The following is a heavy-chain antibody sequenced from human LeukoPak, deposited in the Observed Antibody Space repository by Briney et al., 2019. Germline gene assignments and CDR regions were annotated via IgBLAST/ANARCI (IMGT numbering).Heavy chain of an antibody. CDR2: ISGSGGST. D-gene: IGHD3-22*01. CDR3: AKGFYDTMIVVVINGNAFDI. J-gene: IGHJ3*02. V-gene: IGHV3-23*01. Sequence: PGGSLRLSCAASGFTFSSYAMSWVRQAPGKGLEWVSAISGSGGSTYYADSVKGRFTISRDNSKNTLYLQMNSLRAEDTAVYYCAKGFYDTMIVVVINGNAFDIWGQGTMVTVSS. CDR1: GFTFSSYA.